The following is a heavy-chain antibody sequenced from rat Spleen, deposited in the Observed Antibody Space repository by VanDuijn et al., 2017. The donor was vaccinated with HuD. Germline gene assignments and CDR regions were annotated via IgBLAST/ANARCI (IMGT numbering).Heavy chain of an antibody. V-gene: IGHV4-2*01. CDR3: VREAFGVQY. J-gene: IGHJ2*01. CDR2: INKDSSTI. CDR1: GFNFNDYW. Sequence: EVQLQESGPGLVKPSQSLSLTCSVTGFNFNDYWMGWVRQAPGKGLDWIGEINKDSSTIKYTPSLKDKFTISRDNAQNTLYLQMSKLGSEDTAIYYCVREAFGVQYWGQGVMVTVSS. D-gene: IGHD4-3*01.